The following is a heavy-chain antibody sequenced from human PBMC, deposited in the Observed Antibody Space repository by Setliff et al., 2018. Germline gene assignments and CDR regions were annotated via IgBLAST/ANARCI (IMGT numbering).Heavy chain of an antibody. Sequence: SLTCTVSGGSISTYYWSWIRQTPVKGLEWIGYVYYSGTTNYNPLLKSRVTISVDRPKNQFSLKLSSVTATDTAVYYCARGSYYDTSGYSPDYFDYWGQGTLVTVSS. CDR2: VYYSGTT. CDR3: ARGSYYDTSGYSPDYFDY. CDR1: GGSISTYY. D-gene: IGHD3-22*01. J-gene: IGHJ4*02. V-gene: IGHV4-59*08.